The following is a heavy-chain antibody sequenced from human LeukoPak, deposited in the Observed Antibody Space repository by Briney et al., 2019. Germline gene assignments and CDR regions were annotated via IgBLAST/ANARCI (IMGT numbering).Heavy chain of an antibody. J-gene: IGHJ4*02. CDR2: IIPIFGTA. CDR1: RGTFSSYA. D-gene: IGHD3-22*01. Sequence: GASVKVSCKASRGTFSSYAISWVRQAPGQGLEWMGGIIPIFGTANYAQKFQGRVTITADESTSTAYMELSSLRSEDTAVYYCAREGGYYDSSGLPPGFDYWGQGTLVTVSS. CDR3: AREGGYYDSSGLPPGFDY. V-gene: IGHV1-69*13.